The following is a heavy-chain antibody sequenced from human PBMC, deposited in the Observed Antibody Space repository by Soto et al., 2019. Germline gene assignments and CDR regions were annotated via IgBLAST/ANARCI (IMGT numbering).Heavy chain of an antibody. Sequence: QVHLVQSGTEVRKPGSSVTVSCKVSGGTFSTYTISWVRQAPGQGLQWMGAITPILGETTYAQHFQGRVFITADISATTAYMELSDLTFEDTAMYYCGRVPRYSFPTSDSLDQWGQGTRVTVSS. J-gene: IGHJ4*02. V-gene: IGHV1-69*06. D-gene: IGHD5-18*01. CDR2: ITPILGET. CDR3: GRVPRYSFPTSDSLDQ. CDR1: GGTFSTYT.